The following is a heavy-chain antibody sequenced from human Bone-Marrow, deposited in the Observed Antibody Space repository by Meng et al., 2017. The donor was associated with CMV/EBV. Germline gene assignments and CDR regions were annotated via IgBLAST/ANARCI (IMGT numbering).Heavy chain of an antibody. Sequence: SGPTLVKPTQTLTPTCTFSGFSLSTSGVGVGWIRQPPGKALEWLALIYWNDDKRYSPSLKSRLTITKDTSKKQVVLTMTNMDPVDTATYYCAPGNIGAFDIWGQGTMVTVSS. CDR1: GFSLSTSGVG. J-gene: IGHJ3*02. CDR2: IYWNDDK. V-gene: IGHV2-5*01. CDR3: APGNIGAFDI. D-gene: IGHD2/OR15-2a*01.